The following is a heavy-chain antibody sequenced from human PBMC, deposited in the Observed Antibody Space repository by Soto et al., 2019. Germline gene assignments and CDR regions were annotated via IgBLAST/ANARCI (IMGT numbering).Heavy chain of an antibody. Sequence: GAPEKGCCKASGYTFTSDEINRVRQANGQGLEWMGWMNHNSGNTGYAQKFQVRVTMTRNAARIAAFMELSSLRSEDSAVYCRAGRRPPWGLRNYWGQETQDSFS. D-gene: IGHD4-17*01. CDR2: MNHNSGNT. V-gene: IGHV1-8*01. CDR3: AGRRPPWGLRNY. CDR1: GYTFTSDE. J-gene: IGHJ4*02.